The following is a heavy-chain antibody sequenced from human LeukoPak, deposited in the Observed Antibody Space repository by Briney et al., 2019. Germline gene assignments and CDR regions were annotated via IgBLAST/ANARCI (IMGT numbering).Heavy chain of an antibody. CDR2: IYSSGST. J-gene: IGHJ4*02. D-gene: IGHD4-17*01. CDR3: AREQTTGFDQ. CDR1: GGPINNYF. Sequence: SETLSLTCTVSGGPINNYFWSWIRQPAGKGLEWMGRIYSSGSTSYNPSLKNRLTISLDKTENQVSLKLTSVTAADTAMYVCAREQTTGFDQWGQGTLVTVSS. V-gene: IGHV4-4*07.